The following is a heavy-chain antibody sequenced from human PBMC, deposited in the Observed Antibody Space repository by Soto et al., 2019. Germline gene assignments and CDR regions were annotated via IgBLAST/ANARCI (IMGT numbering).Heavy chain of an antibody. V-gene: IGHV4-34*01. CDR2: INHSGST. Sequence: QVQLQQWGAGLLKPSETLSLTCAVYGGSFSGYYWSWIRQPPGKGLEWSGEINHSGSTNYNPSLKSRVPISVDTSKNQFSLRLRSMTAADTAVYYCARGTRPLRFLEWVMGRYFDYWGQGTLVTVSS. D-gene: IGHD3-3*01. CDR1: GGSFSGYY. J-gene: IGHJ4*02. CDR3: ARGTRPLRFLEWVMGRYFDY.